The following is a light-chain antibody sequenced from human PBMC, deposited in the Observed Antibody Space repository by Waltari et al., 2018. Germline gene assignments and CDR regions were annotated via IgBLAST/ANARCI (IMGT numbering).Light chain of an antibody. CDR1: NSNVGKNI. CDR3: ESWDDSLNVVV. Sequence: QSVLIQPPSASGTPGQRVTISCSGSNSNVGKNIVNWYQHLPGTAPKLLIHITSRLPPGVPDRCSGSKSGTSASLAISGLQSEDEADYCCESWDDSLNVVVFGGGTKLTVL. V-gene: IGLV1-44*01. CDR2: ITS. J-gene: IGLJ2*01.